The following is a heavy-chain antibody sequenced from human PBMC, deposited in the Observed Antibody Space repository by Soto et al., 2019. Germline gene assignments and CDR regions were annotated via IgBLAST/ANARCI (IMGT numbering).Heavy chain of an antibody. CDR3: ARDPGLPVDIVTRGAGMDV. J-gene: IGHJ6*02. CDR2: ISYDGSNK. Sequence: GGSLRLSCAASGFTFSSYAMHWVRQAPGKGLEWVAVISYDGSNKYYADSVKGRFTISRDNSKNTLYLQMNSLRAEDTAVYYCARDPGLPVDIVTRGAGMDVWGQGTTVTVSS. CDR1: GFTFSSYA. D-gene: IGHD5-12*01. V-gene: IGHV3-30-3*01.